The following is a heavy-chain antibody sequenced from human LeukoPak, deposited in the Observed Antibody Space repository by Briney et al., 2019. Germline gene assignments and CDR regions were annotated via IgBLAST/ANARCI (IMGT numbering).Heavy chain of an antibody. CDR2: IYTSGST. D-gene: IGHD2-15*01. V-gene: IGHV4-61*02. CDR1: GGSISSGSYY. Sequence: SETLSLTCTVSGGSISSGSYYWSWIRQPAGKGLEWIGRIYTSGSTNYNPSLKSRVTISVDTSKSQFSLKLSSVTAADTAIYYCARRAGEYSHPYDYWGQGTLVTVSS. J-gene: IGHJ4*02. CDR3: ARRAGEYSHPYDY.